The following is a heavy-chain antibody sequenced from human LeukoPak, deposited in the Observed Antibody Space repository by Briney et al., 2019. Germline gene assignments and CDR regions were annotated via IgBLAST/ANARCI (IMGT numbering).Heavy chain of an antibody. D-gene: IGHD4-17*01. Sequence: GASVKVSCKVSGYTLTELSMHWVRQAPGKGLEWMGGFDPEDGETIYAQKFQGRVTMTEDTSTDTAYMELSSLRSEDTAVYYCATASVAVTRRKPGYYFDYWGQGTLVTVSS. CDR1: GYTLTELS. V-gene: IGHV1-24*01. CDR2: FDPEDGET. J-gene: IGHJ4*02. CDR3: ATASVAVTRRKPGYYFDY.